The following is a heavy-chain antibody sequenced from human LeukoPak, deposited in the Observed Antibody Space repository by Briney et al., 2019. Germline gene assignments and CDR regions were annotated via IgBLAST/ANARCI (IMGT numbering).Heavy chain of an antibody. J-gene: IGHJ4*02. CDR1: GGSISIISYY. CDR2: IFYSGST. CDR3: AKDSSTWGNLAGHFDS. D-gene: IGHD6-13*01. V-gene: IGHV4-39*07. Sequence: PSETLSLTCTVSGGSISIISYYWVWIRQPPGKGLEWIGSIFYSGSTYYNPSLQSRVTMSIDTSKNQFSLKLSSVTAADTAVYYCAKDSSTWGNLAGHFDSWGQGTLVTVSS.